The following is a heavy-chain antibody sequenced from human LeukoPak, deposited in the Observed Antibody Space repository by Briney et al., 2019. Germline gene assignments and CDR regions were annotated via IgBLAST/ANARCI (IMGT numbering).Heavy chain of an antibody. CDR2: LGGTNGYT. J-gene: IGHJ4*02. Sequence: GGSLRLSCVASGFTFSSYAMSWVRQPPGKGLEWVSSLGGTNGYTYYADSVKGRFSISRDNSQNTLYLQMNTLRAEDTALYYCARVPSGCYACDSGYWGQGTLVTVSS. D-gene: IGHD2-2*01. V-gene: IGHV3-23*01. CDR1: GFTFSSYA. CDR3: ARVPSGCYACDSGY.